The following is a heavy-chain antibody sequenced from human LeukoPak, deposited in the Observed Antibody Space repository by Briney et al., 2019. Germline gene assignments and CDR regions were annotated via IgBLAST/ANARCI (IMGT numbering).Heavy chain of an antibody. CDR2: IIPILGIA. Sequence: ASVKVSCKASGGTFSSYAISWMRQAPGQGLEWMGRIIPILGIANYAQKFQGRVTITADKSTSTAYMELSSLRSGDTAVYYCARDLEAASGYDYSLDYWGQGTLVTVSS. CDR3: ARDLEAASGYDYSLDY. V-gene: IGHV1-69*04. J-gene: IGHJ4*02. CDR1: GGTFSSYA. D-gene: IGHD5-12*01.